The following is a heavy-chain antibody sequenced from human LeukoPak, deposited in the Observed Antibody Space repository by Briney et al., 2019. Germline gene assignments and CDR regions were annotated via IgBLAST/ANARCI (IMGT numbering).Heavy chain of an antibody. CDR1: GYTVTSYD. D-gene: IGHD1-26*01. CDR3: ARGGAGSIGMLFQH. CDR2: MNPNSGDT. V-gene: IGHV1-8*01. Sequence: ASVKVSCKASGYTVTSYDINWVRQATGQGLEWMGWMNPNSGDTGYAQKFQGRVTMTTDTSTSTAYMELSSLISEDTAVCYCARGGAGSIGMLFQHWGQGTLVTVSS. J-gene: IGHJ1*01.